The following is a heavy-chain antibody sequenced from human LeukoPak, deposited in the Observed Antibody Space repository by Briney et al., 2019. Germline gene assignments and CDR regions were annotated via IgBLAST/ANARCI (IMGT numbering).Heavy chain of an antibody. CDR1: GFTFSSYA. J-gene: IGHJ4*02. CDR3: ASSSLTRYYDILTGGFDY. D-gene: IGHD3-9*01. V-gene: IGHV3-30-3*01. Sequence: GGSLRLSCAASGFTFSSYAMHWVRQAPAKGLEGVALISYDGSKKYYADSVQDRFTISRDNSKNTLYLQMNSLRAEDTAVDYCASSSLTRYYDILTGGFDYWGQGTLVTVSS. CDR2: ISYDGSKK.